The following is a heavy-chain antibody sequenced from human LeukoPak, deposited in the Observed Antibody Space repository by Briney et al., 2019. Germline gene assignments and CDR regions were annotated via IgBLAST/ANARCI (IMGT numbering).Heavy chain of an antibody. CDR3: ARDLYYGSGTPQAY. CDR2: ISSSGSTI. V-gene: IGHV3-48*04. J-gene: IGHJ4*02. Sequence: GGSLRLSCAASGFTFSSYGMHWVRQAPGKGLEWVSYISSSGSTIYYADSVKGRFTISRDNAKNSLYLQMNSLRAEDTAVYYCARDLYYGSGTPQAYWGQGTLVTVSS. D-gene: IGHD3-10*01. CDR1: GFTFSSYG.